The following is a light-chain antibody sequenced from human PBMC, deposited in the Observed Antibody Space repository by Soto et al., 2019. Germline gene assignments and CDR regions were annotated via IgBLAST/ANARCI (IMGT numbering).Light chain of an antibody. CDR2: GAS. CDR1: QTVSDNS. CDR3: QQYGSSPRT. J-gene: IGKJ5*01. Sequence: EIVLTPVPGTXSXXSXXXXXXXXRVSQTVSDNSLAWYQQKVGRAPRALIYGASNRATGIPDRFSGGGSGTDFTLTITRLEPEDFAVYYCQQYGSSPRTFGQGTLLEIK. V-gene: IGKV3-20*01.